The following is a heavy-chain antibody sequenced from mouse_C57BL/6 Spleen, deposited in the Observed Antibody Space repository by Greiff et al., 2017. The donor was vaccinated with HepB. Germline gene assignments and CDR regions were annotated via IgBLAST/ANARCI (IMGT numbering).Heavy chain of an antibody. J-gene: IGHJ1*03. CDR3: ARTPSITTVVARGYFDV. Sequence: VQLKESGPGLVQPSQSLSITCTVSGFSLTSYGVHWVRQSPGKGLEWLGVIWSGGSTDYNAAFISRLSISKDNSKSQVFFKMNSLQADDTAIYYCARTPSITTVVARGYFDVWGTGTTVTVSS. CDR2: IWSGGST. D-gene: IGHD1-1*01. V-gene: IGHV2-2*01. CDR1: GFSLTSYG.